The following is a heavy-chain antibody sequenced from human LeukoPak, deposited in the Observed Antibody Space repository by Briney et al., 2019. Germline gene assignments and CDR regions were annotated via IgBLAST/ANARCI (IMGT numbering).Heavy chain of an antibody. CDR2: INHSGST. Sequence: SETLSLTCAVYGESFSGYYWSWIRQPPGKGLEWIGEINHSGSTNYNPSLKSRVTISLDTSKNQFSLKLSSVTAADTAVYYCARGRAFYWGQGTLVTVSS. CDR3: ARGRAFY. CDR1: GESFSGYY. V-gene: IGHV4-34*01. J-gene: IGHJ4*02.